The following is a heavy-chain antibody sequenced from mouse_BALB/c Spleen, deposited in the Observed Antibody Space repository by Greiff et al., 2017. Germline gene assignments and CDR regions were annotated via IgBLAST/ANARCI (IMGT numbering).Heavy chain of an antibody. CDR2: ISSGGSYT. Sequence: DVMLVESGGGLVKPGGSLKLSCAASGFTFSSYAMSWVRQTPEKRLEWVATISSGGSYTYYPDSVKGRFTISRDNAKNTLYLQMSSLRSEDTAMYDGARFYYRYDEGYAMDYGGQGTSVTVSS. D-gene: IGHD2-14*01. CDR3: ARFYYRYDEGYAMDY. J-gene: IGHJ4*01. CDR1: GFTFSSYA. V-gene: IGHV5-9-1*01.